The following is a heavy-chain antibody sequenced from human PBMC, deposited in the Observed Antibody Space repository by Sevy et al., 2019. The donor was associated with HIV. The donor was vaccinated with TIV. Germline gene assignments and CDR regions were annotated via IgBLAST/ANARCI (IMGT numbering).Heavy chain of an antibody. D-gene: IGHD3-22*01. CDR1: VGSISSYY. CDR2: IYTSGST. CDR3: ARAASSGYNGDDYFDY. Sequence: SETLSLTCTVSVGSISSYYWSWIRQPAGKGLEWIGRIYTSGSTNYNPSLKSRVTMSVDTSKNQFSLKLSSVTAADTAVYYCARAASSGYNGDDYFDYWGQGTLVTVSS. J-gene: IGHJ4*02. V-gene: IGHV4-4*07.